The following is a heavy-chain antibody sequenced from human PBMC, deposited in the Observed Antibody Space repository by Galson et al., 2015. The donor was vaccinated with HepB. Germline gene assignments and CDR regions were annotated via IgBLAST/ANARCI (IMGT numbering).Heavy chain of an antibody. Sequence: SVKVSCKASGYTFIGHSIHWVRQAPGQGLEWMGCINPNSGDTNYAQKFQGRVTMTRDTSISTAYMELSRLRSDDTAVYYCARASVPAAIFTVPNWFDPWGQGTLVTVSS. J-gene: IGHJ5*02. CDR2: INPNSGDT. CDR3: ARASVPAAIFTVPNWFDP. CDR1: GYTFIGHS. V-gene: IGHV1-2*02. D-gene: IGHD2-2*01.